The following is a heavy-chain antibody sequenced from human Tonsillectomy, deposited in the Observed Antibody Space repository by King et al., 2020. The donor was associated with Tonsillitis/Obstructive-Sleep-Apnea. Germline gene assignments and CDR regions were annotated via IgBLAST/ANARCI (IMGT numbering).Heavy chain of an antibody. Sequence: VTLKESGPVLVKPTETLTLTCTVSVFSLSNARMGVSWILQPPGKALEWLAHIFSNDEKSYITSLKRKLTISNETSQSPVVLTMTNMDPVDTATYYCGRIEVDYYYMDVWGKGTTVTVSS. V-gene: IGHV2-26*01. D-gene: IGHD2-15*01. CDR1: VFSLSNARMG. CDR3: GRIEVDYYYMDV. CDR2: IFSNDEK. J-gene: IGHJ6*03.